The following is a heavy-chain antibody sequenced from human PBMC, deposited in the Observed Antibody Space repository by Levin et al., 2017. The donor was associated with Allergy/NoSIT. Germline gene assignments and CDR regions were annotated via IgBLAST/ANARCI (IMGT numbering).Heavy chain of an antibody. CDR3: ASIAAATLVISY. CDR2: IYYSGST. Sequence: SETLSLTCTVSGGSISSYYWSWIRQPPGKGLEWIGYIYYSGSTNYNPSLKSRVTISVDTSKNQFSLKLSSVTAADTAVYYCASIAAATLVISYWGQGTLVTVSS. V-gene: IGHV4-59*01. J-gene: IGHJ4*02. D-gene: IGHD6-13*01. CDR1: GGSISSYY.